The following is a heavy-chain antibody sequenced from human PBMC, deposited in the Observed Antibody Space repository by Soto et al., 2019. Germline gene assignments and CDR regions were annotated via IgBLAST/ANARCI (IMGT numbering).Heavy chain of an antibody. V-gene: IGHV3-23*01. D-gene: IGHD3-3*01. Sequence: PGGSLRLSCAASGFTFSSYAMSWVRQAPGKGLEWVSAISGSGGSTYYADSVKGRFTISRDNSKNTLYLQMNSLRAEETAVYYCAKDNYGKGSGYSIIDYWGQGTLVTVSS. CDR3: AKDNYGKGSGYSIIDY. CDR2: ISGSGGST. J-gene: IGHJ4*02. CDR1: GFTFSSYA.